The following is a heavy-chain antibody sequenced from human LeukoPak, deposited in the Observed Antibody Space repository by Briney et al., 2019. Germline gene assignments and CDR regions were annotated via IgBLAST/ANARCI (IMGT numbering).Heavy chain of an antibody. CDR2: IYYSGNT. V-gene: IGHV4-31*03. J-gene: IGHJ4*02. CDR1: GGSISGGGGYY. Sequence: PSETLSLTCTVSGGSISGGGGYYWSWIRQRPGKGLEWIGYIYYSGNTYYSPSLRSRVTISVDTSKNHFSLKLNSVTAADTAVYYCARRGSGSGYNGVSGFDYWGQGTLVTVSS. CDR3: ARRGSGSGYNGVSGFDY. D-gene: IGHD3-22*01.